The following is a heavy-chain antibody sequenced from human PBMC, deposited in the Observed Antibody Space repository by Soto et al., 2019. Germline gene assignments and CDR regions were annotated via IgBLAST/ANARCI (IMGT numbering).Heavy chain of an antibody. CDR3: ASSLANYVFDY. Sequence: SETLSLTCAVYGGSFSGYYWSWIRQPPGKGLEWIGEINHSGSTNYNPSLKSRVTISVDTSKNQFSLKLSSVTAADTAVYYCASSLANYVFDYWGQGTLVTVSS. J-gene: IGHJ4*02. D-gene: IGHD1-7*01. CDR1: GGSFSGYY. V-gene: IGHV4-34*01. CDR2: INHSGST.